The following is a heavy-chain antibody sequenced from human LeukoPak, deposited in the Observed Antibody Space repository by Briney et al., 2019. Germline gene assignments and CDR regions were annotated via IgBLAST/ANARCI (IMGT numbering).Heavy chain of an antibody. J-gene: IGHJ4*02. CDR1: GFTFSSYG. D-gene: IGHD3-10*01. CDR3: AIIPTYYDGSGSPDY. Sequence: PGGSLRLSCAASGFTFSSYGMHWVRQAPGKGLEWVAVISYDGSNKYYADSVKGRFTISRDNSKNTLYLQMNSLRAEDTAVYYCAIIPTYYDGSGSPDYWGQGTLVTVSS. CDR2: ISYDGSNK. V-gene: IGHV3-30*03.